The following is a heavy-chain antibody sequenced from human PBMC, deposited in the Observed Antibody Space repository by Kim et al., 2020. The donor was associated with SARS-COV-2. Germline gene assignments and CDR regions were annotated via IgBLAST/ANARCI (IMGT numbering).Heavy chain of an antibody. D-gene: IGHD6-19*01. CDR2: TSSDGRNR. CDR1: GFSFSSSV. Sequence: GGSLRLSCAASGFSFSSSVMHWVRQAPGKGLEWVAVTSSDGRNRFYADSVKGRFTISRDNSKNTLYLQMNSLRAEDMAVYYCAKEGSTGWYDYWDQGTLV. J-gene: IGHJ4*02. CDR3: AKEGSTGWYDY. V-gene: IGHV3-30*18.